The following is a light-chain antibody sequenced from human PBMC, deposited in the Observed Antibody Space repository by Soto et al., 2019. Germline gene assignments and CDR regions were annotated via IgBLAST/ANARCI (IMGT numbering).Light chain of an antibody. Sequence: ETALTQSPGTLSLSPGERATLSCRASQSVSSNYLAWYQQKPGQAPRLLIYGASTRATGITDRFSGSGSGTDFTLTISRLEPEDFAVYYCQQFGRSPPSWTFGQGTKVEIK. CDR1: QSVSSNY. CDR3: QQFGRSPPSWT. J-gene: IGKJ1*01. CDR2: GAS. V-gene: IGKV3-20*01.